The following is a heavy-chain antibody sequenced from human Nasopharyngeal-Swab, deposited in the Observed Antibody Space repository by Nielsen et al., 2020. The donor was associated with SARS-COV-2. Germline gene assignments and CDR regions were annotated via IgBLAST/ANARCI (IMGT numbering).Heavy chain of an antibody. CDR1: GFTVSSNY. D-gene: IGHD3-22*01. Sequence: GGSLRLSCAASGFTVSSNYMSWVRQAPGKGLEWVAVISYDGSNKYYADSVKGRFTISRDNSKNTLYLQMNSLRAEDTAVYYCARDVDYYDSSGQPLHFDYWGQGTLVTVSS. V-gene: IGHV3-30*03. J-gene: IGHJ4*02. CDR2: ISYDGSNK. CDR3: ARDVDYYDSSGQPLHFDY.